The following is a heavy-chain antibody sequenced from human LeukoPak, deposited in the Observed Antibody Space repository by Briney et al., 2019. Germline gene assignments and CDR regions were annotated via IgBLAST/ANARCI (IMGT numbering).Heavy chain of an antibody. D-gene: IGHD3-10*01. V-gene: IGHV3-48*04. Sequence: GGSLRLSCAASGFTFSSYSMNWVRQAPGKGLGWVSYISSSTIYYADSVKGRFTISRDNAKNSLYLQMNSLRTEDTAVYYCARDKGVRGVSPPRDGDAFDIWGQGTMVTVSS. CDR1: GFTFSSYS. CDR3: ARDKGVRGVSPPRDGDAFDI. J-gene: IGHJ3*02. CDR2: ISSSTI.